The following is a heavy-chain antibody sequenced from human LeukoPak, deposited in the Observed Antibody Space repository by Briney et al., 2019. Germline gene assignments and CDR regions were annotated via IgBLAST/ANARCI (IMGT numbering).Heavy chain of an antibody. CDR2: IYSSGST. CDR3: AKSDSYGLIDY. D-gene: IGHD2-21*02. J-gene: IGHJ4*01. Sequence: SETLSLTCTVSGVSISSSTYYWGWIRQPPGKGLEWIGSIYSSGSTYYNSSLKSRVTIPIDTSKNQVSLKMSFVAAADTAVYYCAKSDSYGLIDYWGQGTLVTVSS. V-gene: IGHV4-39*01. CDR1: GVSISSSTYY.